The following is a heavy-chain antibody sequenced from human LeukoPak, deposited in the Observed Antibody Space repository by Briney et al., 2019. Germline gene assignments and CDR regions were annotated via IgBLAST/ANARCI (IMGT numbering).Heavy chain of an antibody. CDR2: TYYRSKWYN. CDR3: ARGVEQWLGSAYYYYYGMDV. J-gene: IGHJ6*02. CDR1: GDSVSSNSAA. Sequence: SQTLSLTCAISGDSVSSNSAAWNWIRQSPSRGLEWLGRTYYRSKWYNDYAVSVKSRITINPDTSKNQFSLQLNSVTPEDTAVYYCARGVEQWLGSAYYYYYGMDVWGQGTTVTVSS. D-gene: IGHD6-19*01. V-gene: IGHV6-1*01.